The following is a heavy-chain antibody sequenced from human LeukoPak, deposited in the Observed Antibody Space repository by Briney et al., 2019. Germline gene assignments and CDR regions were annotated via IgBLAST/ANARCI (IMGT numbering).Heavy chain of an antibody. Sequence: ASVKVSCKASGYTFTSYGISWVRQAPGHGLEWAGWISAYNGNTNYAQKLQPRVTMTTDTSTSPAYMEVRSLRSDGPAVYFCGRGLYRGYSDFDYWGQGTLVTVSS. CDR2: ISAYNGNT. CDR3: GRGLYRGYSDFDY. V-gene: IGHV1-18*04. D-gene: IGHD5-12*01. CDR1: GYTFTSYG. J-gene: IGHJ4*02.